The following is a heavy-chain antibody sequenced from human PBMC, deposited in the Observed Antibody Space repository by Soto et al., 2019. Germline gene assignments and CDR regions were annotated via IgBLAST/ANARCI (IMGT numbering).Heavy chain of an antibody. CDR1: GFTLSSYA. J-gene: IGHJ4*02. Sequence: EVQLLESGGGLVQPGGSLRLSCAASGFTLSSYAMSWVRQAPGKGLEWVSAISGSGGSTYYADSVKGRFTIARDNSKNTLYLQINSLRAEDTAVYYCAKRGIVVVPAAQGYFDYWGQGTLVTVSS. CDR3: AKRGIVVVPAAQGYFDY. V-gene: IGHV3-23*01. CDR2: ISGSGGST. D-gene: IGHD2-2*01.